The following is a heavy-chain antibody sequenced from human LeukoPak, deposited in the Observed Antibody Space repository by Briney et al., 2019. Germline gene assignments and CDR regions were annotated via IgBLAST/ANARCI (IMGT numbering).Heavy chain of an antibody. CDR2: INAGNGNT. CDR1: GYTFTSYY. Sequence: ASVKVSCKASGYTFTSYYMHWVRQAPGQRLEWMGWINAGNGNTKYSQKFQGRVTITRDTSASTAYMELSSLRSEDTAVYYCARVGYCSGGSCYGLDYWGQGTLVTVSS. V-gene: IGHV1-3*01. CDR3: ARVGYCSGGSCYGLDY. D-gene: IGHD2-15*01. J-gene: IGHJ4*02.